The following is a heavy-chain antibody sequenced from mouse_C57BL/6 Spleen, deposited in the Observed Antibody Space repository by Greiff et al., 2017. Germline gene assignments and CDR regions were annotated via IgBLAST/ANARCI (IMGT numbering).Heavy chain of an antibody. D-gene: IGHD2-2*01. J-gene: IGHJ4*01. CDR1: GYSFTGYY. CDR2: INPSTGGT. Sequence: VQLKQSGPELVKPGASVKISCKASGYSFTGYYMNWVKQSPEKSLEWIGEINPSTGGTTYNQKFKAKATLTVAKSSSTAYMQLKSLTSEDSAVYYCARGGYDEGFYYAMDYWGQGTSVTVSS. V-gene: IGHV1-42*01. CDR3: ARGGYDEGFYYAMDY.